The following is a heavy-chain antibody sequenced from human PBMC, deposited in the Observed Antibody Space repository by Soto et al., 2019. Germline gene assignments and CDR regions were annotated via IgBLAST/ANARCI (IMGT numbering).Heavy chain of an antibody. CDR2: INDRGSI. CDR3: ARESHDILTGPPWVWYFDL. J-gene: IGHJ2*01. Sequence: QVQLQQWGAGPLRPLETLSLTCGVSGGSFSGYYWAWIRQSPGKGLEWIGEINDRGSINYNPSLTSRVSISVDTSKNHYSLTLRSVPAADTAVYYCARESHDILTGPPWVWYFDLWGRGTLVTVSS. D-gene: IGHD3-9*01. CDR1: GGSFSGYY. V-gene: IGHV4-34*01.